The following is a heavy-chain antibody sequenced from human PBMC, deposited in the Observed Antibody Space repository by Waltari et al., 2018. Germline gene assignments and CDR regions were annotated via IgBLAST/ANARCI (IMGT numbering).Heavy chain of an antibody. V-gene: IGHV4-34*01. CDR1: GGSFSGYY. J-gene: IGHJ4*02. Sequence: QVQLQQWGAGLLKPSETLSLTCAVYGGSFSGYYWSWIRPPPGKGLEWIGEINHSGSTNYNPSLKSRVTISVDTSKNQFSLKLSSVTAADTAVYYCARVGVVYYDSSGYYYIDYWGQGTLVTVSS. CDR3: ARVGVVYYDSSGYYYIDY. CDR2: INHSGST. D-gene: IGHD3-22*01.